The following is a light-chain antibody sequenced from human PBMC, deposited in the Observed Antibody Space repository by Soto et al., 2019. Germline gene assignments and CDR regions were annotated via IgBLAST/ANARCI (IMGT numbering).Light chain of an antibody. CDR1: SSNIGSNA. CDR2: SND. Sequence: QAVVTQPPSASGTPGQRVTISCSGGSSNIGSNAVNWYQQLPGTAPKLLIYSNDQRPSGVPDRISGSQAGTSASLAISWLQSEDEAYYYCAVWDDSLNGVVFGGGTKLTVL. J-gene: IGLJ2*01. CDR3: AVWDDSLNGVV. V-gene: IGLV1-44*01.